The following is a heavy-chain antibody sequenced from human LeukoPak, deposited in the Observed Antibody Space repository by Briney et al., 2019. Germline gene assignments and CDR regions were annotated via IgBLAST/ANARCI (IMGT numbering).Heavy chain of an antibody. CDR3: ARRVSRGSDSITIFGVVPNWFDP. J-gene: IGHJ5*02. V-gene: IGHV1-68*03. Sequence: RASVKVSCKASGYTFTYCSLHWLQQAPGQGLERMRWITLYNGNTNYAKKFQGRVTITRDMSLRTAYIELSSLRSEDSAVYYWARRVSRGSDSITIFGVVPNWFDPWGQGTLVTVSS. CDR2: ITLYNGNT. CDR1: GYTFTYCS. D-gene: IGHD3-3*01.